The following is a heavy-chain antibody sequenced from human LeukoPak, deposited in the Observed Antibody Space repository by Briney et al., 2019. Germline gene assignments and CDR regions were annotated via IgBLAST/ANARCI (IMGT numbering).Heavy chain of an antibody. D-gene: IGHD5/OR15-5a*01. J-gene: IGHJ4*02. V-gene: IGHV3-74*01. CDR1: GFTFSRYW. CDR3: AKDLRIRAGVPDY. CDR2: IRSDGTIT. Sequence: GGSLRLSCAASGFTFSRYWMHWVRQAPGRGLVWVARIRSDGTITSYADSVKGRFTISRDSSKNTLCLQMNSLRAEDTAVYYCAKDLRIRAGVPDYWGQGTLVTVSS.